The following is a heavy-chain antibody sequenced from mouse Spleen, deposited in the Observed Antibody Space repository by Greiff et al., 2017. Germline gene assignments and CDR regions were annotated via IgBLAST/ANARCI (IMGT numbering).Heavy chain of an antibody. D-gene: IGHD1-1*01. V-gene: IGHV3-6*01. CDR1: GYSITSGYY. CDR3: ARAENYYGSSWYFDV. Sequence: EVKLVESGPGLVKPSQSLSLTCSVTGYSITSGYYWNWIRQFPGNKLEWMGYISYDGSNNYNPSLKNRISITRDTSKNQFFLKLNSVTTEDTATYYCARAENYYGSSWYFDVWGTGTTVTVSS. J-gene: IGHJ1*03. CDR2: ISYDGSN.